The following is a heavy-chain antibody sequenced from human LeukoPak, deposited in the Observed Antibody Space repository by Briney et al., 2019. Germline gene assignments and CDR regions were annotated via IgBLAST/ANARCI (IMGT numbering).Heavy chain of an antibody. V-gene: IGHV1-69*04. CDR1: GGTLSSYA. D-gene: IGHD2-15*01. J-gene: IGHJ3*02. CDR3: ARAFSGGSPI. Sequence: VASVKVSCKASGGTLSSYAISWVRPAPGQGLEWMGRIIPILGIANYAQKFQGRVTITADKSTSTAYMELSSLRSEDTAVYYCARAFSGGSPIWGQGTMVTVSS. CDR2: IIPILGIA.